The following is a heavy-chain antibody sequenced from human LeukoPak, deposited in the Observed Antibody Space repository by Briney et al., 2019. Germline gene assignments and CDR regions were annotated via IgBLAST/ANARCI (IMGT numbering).Heavy chain of an antibody. J-gene: IGHJ4*02. CDR3: ARDLITMVRGVIMAFDY. CDR2: INPNSGGT. CDR1: GYTFTGYY. V-gene: IGHV1-2*02. D-gene: IGHD3-10*01. Sequence: ASVKVSCKASGYTFTGYYMHWVRQAPGQGLEWMGWINPNSGGTNYAQKFQGRVTMTRDTSIGTAYMELSRLRSDDTAVYYCARDLITMVRGVIMAFDYWGQGTLVTVSS.